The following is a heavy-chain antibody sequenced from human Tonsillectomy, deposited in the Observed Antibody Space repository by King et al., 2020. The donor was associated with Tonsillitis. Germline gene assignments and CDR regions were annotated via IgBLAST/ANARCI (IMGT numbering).Heavy chain of an antibody. Sequence: VQLVESGAEVKKPGASVKVSCKASGYSFAAYSIHWVRQAPGQGLEWMGRINPNSGGTNYAQNFQGRVTMTRDTSIGTAYLELSRLRSDDMAVYFCARDDDISGYYHTFDSWGQGTLVTVSS. CDR2: INPNSGGT. J-gene: IGHJ4*02. V-gene: IGHV1-2*06. D-gene: IGHD3-22*01. CDR1: GYSFAAYS. CDR3: ARDDDISGYYHTFDS.